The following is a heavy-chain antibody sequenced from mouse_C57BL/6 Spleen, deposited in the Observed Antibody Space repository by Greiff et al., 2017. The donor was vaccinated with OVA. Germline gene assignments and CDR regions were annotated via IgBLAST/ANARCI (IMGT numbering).Heavy chain of an antibody. Sequence: EVKLVESGGGLVQPGGSMKLSCVASGFTFSNYWMNWVRQSPEKGLEWVAQIRLKSDNYATHYAEPVKGRFTISRDDSKSSVYLQMNNLRAEDTGIYYCTVGYDVLYYAMDYWGQGTSVTVSS. D-gene: IGHD2-2*01. CDR1: GFTFSNYW. CDR3: TVGYDVLYYAMDY. J-gene: IGHJ4*01. V-gene: IGHV6-3*01. CDR2: IRLKSDNYAT.